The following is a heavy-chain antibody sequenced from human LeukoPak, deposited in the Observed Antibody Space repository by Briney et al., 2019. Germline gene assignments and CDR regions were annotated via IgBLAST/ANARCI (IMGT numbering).Heavy chain of an antibody. Sequence: SETLSLTCAVYGGSFSGYYWSWIRQPPGKGLEWIGEINHSGSTNYNPSLKSRVTISADTSKNQFSLKLSSVTAADTAVYYCARPHRFWGQGTLVTVSS. CDR1: GGSFSGYY. J-gene: IGHJ4*02. V-gene: IGHV4-34*01. CDR3: ARPHRF. CDR2: INHSGST.